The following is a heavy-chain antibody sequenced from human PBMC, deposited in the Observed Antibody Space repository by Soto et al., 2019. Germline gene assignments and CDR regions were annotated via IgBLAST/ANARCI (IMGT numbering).Heavy chain of an antibody. J-gene: IGHJ6*03. CDR1: GFALTISP. CDR3: AADPEADSSYYYYYYMDV. CDR2: IVVGSGNT. D-gene: IGHD6-13*01. V-gene: IGHV1-58*02. Sequence: KLACKAAGFALTISPSRLLRHTSEQRLEWIGWIVVGSGNTNYAQKFQERVTITRDMSTSTAYMELSSLRSEDTAVYYCAADPEADSSYYYYYYMDVWGKGTTVTVSS.